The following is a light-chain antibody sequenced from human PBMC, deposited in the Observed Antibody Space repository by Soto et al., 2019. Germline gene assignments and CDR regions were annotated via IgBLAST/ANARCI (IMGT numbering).Light chain of an antibody. CDR2: DAS. Sequence: EIVLTQSTATLSLSPGERATLSCRASQSVSSYLAWYQQKPGQAPRLLIYDASNRATSIPARFSGSGSGTDFTLTISSLEPEDFAVYYCQQRSNWLLTFGGGTKVEIK. CDR1: QSVSSY. CDR3: QQRSNWLLT. J-gene: IGKJ4*01. V-gene: IGKV3-11*01.